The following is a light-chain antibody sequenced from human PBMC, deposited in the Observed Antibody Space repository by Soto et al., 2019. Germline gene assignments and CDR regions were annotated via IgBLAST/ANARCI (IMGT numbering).Light chain of an antibody. CDR2: KVS. CDR3: MKDTQSHWK. J-gene: IGKJ1*01. Sequence: DGVMTQTPLSSRFTRGQAASISCRASQSLLHIDGKTYLSWFQQRPGQPPRLLIYKVSDRFSGVQDRFSGRRAGKDLTMTIPRLEAEDAGLYYRMKDTQSHWKLGQGKKV. V-gene: IGKV2-24*01. CDR1: QSLLHIDGKTY.